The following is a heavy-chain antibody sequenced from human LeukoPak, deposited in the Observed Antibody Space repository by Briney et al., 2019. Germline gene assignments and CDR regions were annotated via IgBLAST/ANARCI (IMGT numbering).Heavy chain of an antibody. Sequence: PSGTLSLTCTVSGGSISSYYWSWIRQPPGKGLEWIGYIYYSGSTNYNPSLKSRVTISVDTSKNQFSLKLSSVTAADMAVYYCARMGLILPAEFDYWGQGTLVTVSS. V-gene: IGHV4-59*01. CDR2: IYYSGST. CDR1: GGSISSYY. CDR3: ARMGLILPAEFDY. D-gene: IGHD2-2*01. J-gene: IGHJ4*02.